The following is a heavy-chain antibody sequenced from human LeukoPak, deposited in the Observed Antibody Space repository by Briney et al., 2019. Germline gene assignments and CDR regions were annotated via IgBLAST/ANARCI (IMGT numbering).Heavy chain of an antibody. V-gene: IGHV4-59*08. CDR3: ARRPTGDPKFDY. CDR2: IYSSGST. D-gene: IGHD7-27*01. J-gene: IGHJ4*02. CDR1: GGSISNYF. Sequence: SETLSLTCSVSGGSISNYFGTWTRQPPGKGVVGIGYIYSSGSTYYNPSLKSRVTISVDTSKHRFSLKLSTVTAADTAVYYCARRPTGDPKFDYWGQGTLVTVSS.